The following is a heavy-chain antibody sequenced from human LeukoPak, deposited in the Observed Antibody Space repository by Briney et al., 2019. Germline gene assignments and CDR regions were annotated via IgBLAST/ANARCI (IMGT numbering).Heavy chain of an antibody. D-gene: IGHD3-10*01. Sequence: ASVKVSCKASGYTFTSYDINWVRQATGQGLEWMGWMNPNSGNTGYAQKFQGRATMTRNTSISTAYMELSSLRSEDTAVYYCARRPFGREGGRVFDYWGQGTLVTVSS. V-gene: IGHV1-8*01. CDR1: GYTFTSYD. CDR2: MNPNSGNT. CDR3: ARRPFGREGGRVFDY. J-gene: IGHJ4*02.